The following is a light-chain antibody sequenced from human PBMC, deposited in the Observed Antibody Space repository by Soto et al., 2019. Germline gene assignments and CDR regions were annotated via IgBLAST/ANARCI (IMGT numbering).Light chain of an antibody. Sequence: DIQMTQSPSSLSASVGDRVTITCQASQDISNYLNWYQQKPGKAPKLLIYDASNLETGVPSRFSGSGSGTDFTFTISSLQAEDIATYYCQQYYNLRTFGQGTKVEIK. J-gene: IGKJ1*01. CDR3: QQYYNLRT. V-gene: IGKV1-33*01. CDR1: QDISNY. CDR2: DAS.